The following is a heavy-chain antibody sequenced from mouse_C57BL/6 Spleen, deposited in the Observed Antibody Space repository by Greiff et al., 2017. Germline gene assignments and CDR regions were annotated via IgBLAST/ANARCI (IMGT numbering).Heavy chain of an antibody. Sequence: EVNVVESGGGLVKPGGSLKLSCAASGFTFSDYGMHWVRQTPEKGLEWVEYIGSGSSTIYYADKVKGRFTISRDNAKNTLFLQMTSLGSEDTAMYYCASARSWYYFDYWGQGTTLTVSS. J-gene: IGHJ2*01. CDR3: ASARSWYYFDY. CDR2: IGSGSSTI. CDR1: GFTFSDYG. V-gene: IGHV5-17*01. D-gene: IGHD1-1*01.